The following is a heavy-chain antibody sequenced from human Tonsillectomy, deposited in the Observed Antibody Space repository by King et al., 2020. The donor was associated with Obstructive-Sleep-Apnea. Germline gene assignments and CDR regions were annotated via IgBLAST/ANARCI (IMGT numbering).Heavy chain of an antibody. V-gene: IGHV3-7*01. Sequence: DVQLVESGGGLVQPGGSLRLSCAASGFTFSTYWMSWVRQAPGKGLEWVANIKQVGSEKYYMDSVEGRFTISRDNAKNTLYLQMNSLRVEDTAVYCCAKGRGDSDWGQGTLVTVSS. J-gene: IGHJ4*02. D-gene: IGHD3-10*01. CDR2: IKQVGSEK. CDR1: GFTFSTYW. CDR3: AKGRGDSD.